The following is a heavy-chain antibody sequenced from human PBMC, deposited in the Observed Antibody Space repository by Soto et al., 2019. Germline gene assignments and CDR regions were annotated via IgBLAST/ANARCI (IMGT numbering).Heavy chain of an antibody. Sequence: SQTLSLTCAISGDSVSSNSAAWNWIRQSPSRGLEWLGRTYYRSKWYNDYAVSVKSRITINPDTSKNQFSLQLNSVTPEDTAVYYCARGAMVRGVGFYYYGMDVWGQGTTVTVSS. CDR1: GDSVSSNSAA. CDR3: ARGAMVRGVGFYYYGMDV. D-gene: IGHD3-10*01. J-gene: IGHJ6*02. CDR2: TYYRSKWYN. V-gene: IGHV6-1*01.